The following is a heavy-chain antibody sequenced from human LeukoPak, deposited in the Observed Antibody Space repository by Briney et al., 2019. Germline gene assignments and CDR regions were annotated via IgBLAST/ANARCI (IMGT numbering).Heavy chain of an antibody. D-gene: IGHD5-12*01. CDR3: AGRGYSGYGSPHGSFDY. V-gene: IGHV1-69*05. CDR2: IIPIFGTA. CDR1: GGTFSSYA. J-gene: IGHJ4*02. Sequence: ASVKVSCKASGGTFSSYAISWVRQAPGQGLEWMGGIIPIFGTANYAQKFQGRVTITTDESTSTAYMELSSLRSEDTAVYYCAGRGYSGYGSPHGSFDYWGQGTLVTVSS.